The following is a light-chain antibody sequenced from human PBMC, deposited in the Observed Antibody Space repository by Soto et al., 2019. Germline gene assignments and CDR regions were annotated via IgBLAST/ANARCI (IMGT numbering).Light chain of an antibody. CDR1: QNIYSY. CDR2: AAS. V-gene: IGKV1-39*01. CDR3: QQSYSTPLT. J-gene: IGKJ4*01. Sequence: DIQMTQSPSSLSATVGDRVTITCRASQNIYSYLNWYQQTPGKAPKVLIYAASSLDSGVPSRFSGSGSGTDFTLTISSLQPEDFATYYCQQSYSTPLTFGGGTKVEIK.